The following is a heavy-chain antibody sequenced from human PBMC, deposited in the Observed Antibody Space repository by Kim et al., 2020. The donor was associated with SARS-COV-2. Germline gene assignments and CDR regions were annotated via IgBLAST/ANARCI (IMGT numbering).Heavy chain of an antibody. CDR3: AGYYYDSTTYY. Sequence: GGSLRLSCAASGFTFSNYAMSWVRQAPGKGLEWVSAISGSADPTYRADRTYYADSVKGRFTISRDNSKNTLYRQMKNLRAEDTAVSYCAGYYYDSTTYY. J-gene: IGHJ6*01. V-gene: IGHV3-23*01. CDR2: ISGSADPTYRADRT. CDR1: GFTFSNYA. D-gene: IGHD3-22*01.